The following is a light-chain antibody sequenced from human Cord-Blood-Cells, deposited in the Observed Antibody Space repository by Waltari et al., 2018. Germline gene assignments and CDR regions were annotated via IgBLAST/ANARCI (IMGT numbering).Light chain of an antibody. CDR2: YDS. V-gene: IGLV3-21*04. CDR1: NIGSKS. CDR3: QVWDSSSDHRV. Sequence: SYVLTQPPSVSVVPGKTARITCGGNNIGSKSVHWYQQEPGQAPVLVIYYDSDRPSGIPERFSGSNSGNTATLTISRVEAGDEADYYCQVWDSSSDHRVFGGGTKLTVL. J-gene: IGLJ3*02.